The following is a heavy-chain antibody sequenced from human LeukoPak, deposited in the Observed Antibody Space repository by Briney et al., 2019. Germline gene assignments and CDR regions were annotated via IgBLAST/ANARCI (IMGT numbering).Heavy chain of an antibody. CDR2: ISTDGSST. Sequence: GGSLRLSCAASGFTFSSYTMNWVRQAPGKGLEWVSTISTDGSSTYYADSVKGRFTISRDNSKNTLYLQMNSLRAEDTAVYYCAKLPAAIFPNWFDPWGQGTLVTVSS. D-gene: IGHD2-2*01. V-gene: IGHV3-23*01. J-gene: IGHJ5*02. CDR3: AKLPAAIFPNWFDP. CDR1: GFTFSSYT.